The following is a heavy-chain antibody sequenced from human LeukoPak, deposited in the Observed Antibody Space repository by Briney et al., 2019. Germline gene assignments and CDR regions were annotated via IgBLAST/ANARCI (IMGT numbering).Heavy chain of an antibody. Sequence: ASVKVSCKASGYIFNGYYVHWVRQPPGQGLDGMGWINPNTGETNHNHAQKFQGRVTMTIDTSVNTAYMDLFSLRSDDTAVYYCATRSGSYIQLDSWGQGTLVTVSS. J-gene: IGHJ4*02. CDR1: GYIFNGYY. CDR3: ATRSGSYIQLDS. D-gene: IGHD3-10*01. V-gene: IGHV1-2*02. CDR2: INPNTGETNH.